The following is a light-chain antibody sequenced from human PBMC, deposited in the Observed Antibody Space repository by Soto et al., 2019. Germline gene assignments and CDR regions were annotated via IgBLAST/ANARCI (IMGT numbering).Light chain of an antibody. V-gene: IGLV2-23*01. CDR2: EGS. J-gene: IGLJ3*02. CDR1: SSDVRTYNF. Sequence: QSALTQPASVSGSPGQSITISCTGTSSDVRTYNFVSWYQQHPAKAPKLLIFEGSKRPSGVSNRFSGSESGNTASLTISGLQAEDEADYYCYSYVGSRTVFGGGTKLTVL. CDR3: YSYVGSRTV.